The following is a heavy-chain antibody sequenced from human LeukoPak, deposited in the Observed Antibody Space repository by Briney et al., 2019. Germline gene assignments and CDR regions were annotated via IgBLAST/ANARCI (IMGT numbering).Heavy chain of an antibody. CDR1: GGTFSSYA. V-gene: IGHV1-69*04. Sequence: SVKVSCKASGGTFSSYAISWVRQAPGQGLEWMGRIIPILGIANYAQKFQGRVTITADKSTSTAYMELSSLRSEDTAVYYCAKDYYYYDSSGYAQGRGMDVWGQGTTVTVSS. CDR3: AKDYYYYDSSGYAQGRGMDV. D-gene: IGHD3-22*01. J-gene: IGHJ6*02. CDR2: IIPILGIA.